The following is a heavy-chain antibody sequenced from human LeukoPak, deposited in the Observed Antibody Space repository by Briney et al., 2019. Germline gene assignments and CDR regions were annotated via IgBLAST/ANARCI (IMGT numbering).Heavy chain of an antibody. V-gene: IGHV4-39*01. CDR2: IYYSGST. Sequence: SETLSLTCNVSGGSISSSSYYWGWLRQPPGTGLEWIGSIYYSGSTYYNPSLKSRVTISEDTSKKQVSLKLRSVTAADTAVYYCARQPGIAAAHFGYWGQGTLVTVSS. D-gene: IGHD6-13*01. CDR1: GGSISSSSYY. J-gene: IGHJ4*02. CDR3: ARQPGIAAAHFGY.